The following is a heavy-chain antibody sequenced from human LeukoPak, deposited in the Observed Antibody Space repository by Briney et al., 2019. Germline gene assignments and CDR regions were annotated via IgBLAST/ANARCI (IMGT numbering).Heavy chain of an antibody. D-gene: IGHD3-22*01. V-gene: IGHV3-53*01. CDR2: IFSTGNT. CDR1: GFTVSSNY. CDR3: ARDGGGGYYYVKWYFDL. Sequence: GGSLRLSCAASGFTVSSNYLTWVRQAPGKGLEWVSVIFSTGNTDYADSVKGRFTISRDNFKNTLYLQMNSLRAEDTAVYYCARDGGGGYYYVKWYFDLWGRGTLVTVSS. J-gene: IGHJ2*01.